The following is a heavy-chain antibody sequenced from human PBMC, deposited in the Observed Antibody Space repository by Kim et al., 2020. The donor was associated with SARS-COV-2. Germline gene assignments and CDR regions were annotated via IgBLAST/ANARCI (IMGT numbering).Heavy chain of an antibody. J-gene: IGHJ3*02. V-gene: IGHV1-2*04. CDR3: ARFGDGAGDAFDI. Sequence: YAQKFQGWVTMTRDTSISTAYMELSRLRSDDTAVYYCARFGDGAGDAFDIWGQGTMVTVSS. D-gene: IGHD2-21*01.